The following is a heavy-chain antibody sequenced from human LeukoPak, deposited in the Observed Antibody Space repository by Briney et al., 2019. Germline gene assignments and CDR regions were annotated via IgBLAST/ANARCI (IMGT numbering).Heavy chain of an antibody. Sequence: GGSLRLSCAASGLTFSSYAMNWVRQAPGKGLEWVSVISGSGGSTFYADSVKGRFTISRDNSKNTLYLQMNSLRAEDTAVYYCAKGRGIAAAADRYVFDYWGQGTLVTVSS. D-gene: IGHD6-13*01. CDR1: GLTFSSYA. CDR3: AKGRGIAAAADRYVFDY. V-gene: IGHV3-23*01. J-gene: IGHJ4*02. CDR2: ISGSGGST.